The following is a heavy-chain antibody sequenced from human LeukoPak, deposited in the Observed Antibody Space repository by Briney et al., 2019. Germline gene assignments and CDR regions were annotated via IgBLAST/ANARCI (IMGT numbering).Heavy chain of an antibody. J-gene: IGHJ4*02. CDR3: ARYYYDNSGYYFSLGY. Sequence: TGGSLRLSCAASGFTFSSYWMHWVRQAPGKGLVWVSRINSDGSSTSYADSVKGRFTISRDNAKNTLYLQMNSLRAEDTAVYYCARYYYDNSGYYFSLGYWGQGTLVTASS. V-gene: IGHV3-74*01. D-gene: IGHD3-22*01. CDR2: INSDGSST. CDR1: GFTFSSYW.